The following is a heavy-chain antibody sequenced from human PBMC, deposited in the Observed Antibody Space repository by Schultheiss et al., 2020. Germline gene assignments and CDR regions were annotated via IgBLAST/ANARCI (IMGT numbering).Heavy chain of an antibody. D-gene: IGHD5-18*01. Sequence: SETLSLTCTVSGGSISSGSYYWSWIRQPAGRGLEWIGRIYTSGSTNYNPSLKSRVTISVDTSKNQFSLKLSSVTAADTAVYYCARESPRDTEFDYWGQGTLVTVSS. CDR3: ARESPRDTEFDY. CDR2: IYTSGST. V-gene: IGHV4-61*02. J-gene: IGHJ4*02. CDR1: GGSISSGSYY.